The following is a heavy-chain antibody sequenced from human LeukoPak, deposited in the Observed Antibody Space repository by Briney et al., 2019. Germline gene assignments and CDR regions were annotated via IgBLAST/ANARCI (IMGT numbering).Heavy chain of an antibody. D-gene: IGHD4-11*01. J-gene: IGHJ4*02. Sequence: SETLSLTCTVSGGSISSSSYYWGWIRQPPGKGLEWVGSIYHSGSTYYNPSLKSRVTISVDTSKNQFSLKLSSVTAADTAVYYCARVGSNTYRGPYYFDYWGQGTLVTVSS. CDR2: IYHSGST. CDR3: ARVGSNTYRGPYYFDY. CDR1: GGSISSSSYY. V-gene: IGHV4-39*07.